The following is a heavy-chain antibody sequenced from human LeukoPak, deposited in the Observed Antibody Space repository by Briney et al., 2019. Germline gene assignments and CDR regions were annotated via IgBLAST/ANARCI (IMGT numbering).Heavy chain of an antibody. CDR2: IYHSGST. Sequence: SETLSLTCTVSGVSISSGGYYWSWIRQPPGKGLEWIGYIYHSGSTYYNPSLKSRVTISVDRSKNQFSLKLSSVTAADTAVYYCARGGLGNNWNDPTYFDYWGQGTLVTVSS. CDR1: GVSISSGGYY. J-gene: IGHJ4*02. V-gene: IGHV4-30-2*01. CDR3: ARGGLGNNWNDPTYFDY. D-gene: IGHD1-20*01.